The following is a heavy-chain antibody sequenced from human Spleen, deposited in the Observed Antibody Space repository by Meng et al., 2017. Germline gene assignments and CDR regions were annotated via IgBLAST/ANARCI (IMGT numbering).Heavy chain of an antibody. V-gene: IGHV3-30*04. CDR2: ISYDETNK. CDR3: ARGDGSSGWSLPDIDF. D-gene: IGHD6-19*01. J-gene: IGHJ4*02. Sequence: GESLKISCAASGFTFINYAMHWVRQAPGKGLDWVALISYDETNKYYADSVKGRFTISRDNSKNTLYLQINSLRLEDTAIYYCARGDGSSGWSLPDIDFWGQGTLVTVSS. CDR1: GFTFINYA.